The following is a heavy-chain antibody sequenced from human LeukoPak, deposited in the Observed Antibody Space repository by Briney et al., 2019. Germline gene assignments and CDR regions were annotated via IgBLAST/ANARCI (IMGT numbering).Heavy chain of an antibody. Sequence: XRLSCAASGFTXDDYAMHWVRQAPGKGLEWVSGISWNSGSIGYADSVKGRFTISRDNAKNSLYLQMNSLRAEDTALYYCAKWGAAGPFDYWGQGTLVTVSS. V-gene: IGHV3-9*01. CDR3: AKWGAAGPFDY. D-gene: IGHD6-13*01. J-gene: IGHJ4*02. CDR2: ISWNSGSI. CDR1: GFTXDDYA.